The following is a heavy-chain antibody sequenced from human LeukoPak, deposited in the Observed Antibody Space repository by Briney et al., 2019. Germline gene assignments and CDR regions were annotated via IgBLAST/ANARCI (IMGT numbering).Heavy chain of an antibody. CDR1: GGSITSSSYY. CDR3: SSEGIAAAGGGNWFDP. Sequence: PSETLSLTCTVSGGSITSSSYYWGWIRQPPGKGLEWIGSVYYSGNTYYNSSLKSRVTISVDTSKNQFSLKLSSVTAADTAVYYCSSEGIAAAGGGNWFDPWGQGTLVTVSS. D-gene: IGHD6-13*01. J-gene: IGHJ5*02. CDR2: VYYSGNT. V-gene: IGHV4-39*07.